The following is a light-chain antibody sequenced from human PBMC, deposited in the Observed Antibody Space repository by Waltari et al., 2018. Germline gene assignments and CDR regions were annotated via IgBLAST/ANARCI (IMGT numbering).Light chain of an antibody. CDR3: QQYNSDSHS. CDR1: QSLHTW. V-gene: IGKV1-5*03. J-gene: IGKJ2*01. Sequence: DIVMTQSPDSPAVALVQRASTHCKSIQSLHTWLAWYQLKPGKPPKLLIYKASNLESGVPSRFGGSGSRTEFTLTISSLLPEDSATYYCQQYNSDSHSFGQGTRLEIK. CDR2: KAS.